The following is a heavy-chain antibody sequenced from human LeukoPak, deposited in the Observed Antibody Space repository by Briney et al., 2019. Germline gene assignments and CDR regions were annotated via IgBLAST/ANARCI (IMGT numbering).Heavy chain of an antibody. Sequence: SETLSLACAVYGGSFSGYYWSWIRQPPGKGLEWIGEINHSGSTNYNPSLKSRVTISVDTSKNQFSLKLSSVTAADTAVYYCASQRWLQLPFDYWGQGTLVTVSS. V-gene: IGHV4-34*01. CDR3: ASQRWLQLPFDY. CDR2: INHSGST. CDR1: GGSFSGYY. D-gene: IGHD5-24*01. J-gene: IGHJ4*02.